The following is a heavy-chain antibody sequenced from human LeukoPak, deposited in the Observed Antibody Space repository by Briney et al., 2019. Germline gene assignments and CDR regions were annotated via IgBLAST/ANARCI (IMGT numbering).Heavy chain of an antibody. CDR2: IKEDGSER. V-gene: IGHV3-7*01. Sequence: GGSLRLSCEGSAFIFSGHWMNWVRQTPGKGLEWVASIKEDGSERQYVDSVKGRFSISRDNTKGSLFLQLNSLRAEDTAVYYCAREDYGVVYFDYWGQGTLVTVSS. D-gene: IGHD3-3*01. J-gene: IGHJ4*02. CDR1: AFIFSGHW. CDR3: AREDYGVVYFDY.